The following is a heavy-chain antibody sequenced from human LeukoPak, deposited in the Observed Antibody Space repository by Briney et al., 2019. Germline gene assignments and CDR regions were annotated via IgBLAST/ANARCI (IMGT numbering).Heavy chain of an antibody. V-gene: IGHV1-69*13. CDR1: GGTFSSYA. J-gene: IGHJ3*02. CDR2: IIPIFGTA. D-gene: IGHD4/OR15-4a*01. Sequence: SVKVPCKASGGTFSSYAISWVRQAPGQGLEWMGGIIPIFGTANYAQKFQGRVTITADESTSTAYMELSSLRSEDTAVYYCARDYGAIGAFDIWGQGTMVTVSS. CDR3: ARDYGAIGAFDI.